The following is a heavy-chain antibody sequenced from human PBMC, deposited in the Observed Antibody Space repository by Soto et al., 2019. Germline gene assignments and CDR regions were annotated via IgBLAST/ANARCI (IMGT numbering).Heavy chain of an antibody. Sequence: ASVKASCKASGDTFTSYAMHWVRQAPGQRLEWMGWINAGNGNTKYSQKFQGRVTITRDTSASTAYMELSSLRSEDTAVYYCAREKWELLLGAFDIWGQGTMVTVS. V-gene: IGHV1-3*01. CDR1: GDTFTSYA. D-gene: IGHD1-26*01. CDR2: INAGNGNT. J-gene: IGHJ3*02. CDR3: AREKWELLLGAFDI.